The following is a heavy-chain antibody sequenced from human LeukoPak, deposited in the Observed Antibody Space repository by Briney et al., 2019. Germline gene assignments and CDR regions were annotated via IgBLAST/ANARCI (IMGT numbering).Heavy chain of an antibody. CDR3: ARAALGLGTFDY. J-gene: IGHJ4*02. V-gene: IGHV3-33*01. D-gene: IGHD6-19*01. Sequence: GGSPELSCAASGFTFSSYGMHWVRQAPGKGLEWAAVIWYDGSNKYYADSVKGRFTISRDNSKNTLYLQMNSLRAEDTAVYYCARAALGLGTFDYWGQGTLVTVSS. CDR2: IWYDGSNK. CDR1: GFTFSSYG.